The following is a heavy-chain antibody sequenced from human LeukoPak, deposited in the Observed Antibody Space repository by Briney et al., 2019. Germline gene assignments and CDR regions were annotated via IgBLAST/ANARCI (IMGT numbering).Heavy chain of an antibody. CDR3: AKDRDSSGSYNFDF. CDR2: VSSDASNK. V-gene: IGHV3-30*18. D-gene: IGHD6-19*01. CDR1: GFTFSTYG. J-gene: IGHJ4*02. Sequence: GGSLRLSCAASGFTFSTYGMHWVRQAPGRGLEWVAVVSSDASNKYYTDSVKGRFTISRDNSQNTLYLQMNSLRAEDTALYYCAKDRDSSGSYNFDFWGQGTLVTVSS.